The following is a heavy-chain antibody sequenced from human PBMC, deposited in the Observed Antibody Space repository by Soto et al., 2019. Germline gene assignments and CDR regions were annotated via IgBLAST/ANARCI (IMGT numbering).Heavy chain of an antibody. CDR3: VKKIAGTTTSWAYWFFDL. CDR1: GFTFSSFA. V-gene: IGHV3-23*01. J-gene: IGHJ2*01. CDR2: VSGGGDAT. Sequence: EMQLLESGGGLAQPGGSLRLSCAASGFTFSSFAMNWVSQAPVKGLEWVSGVSGGGDATFYADSVRGRVTIPRVQSKNTVYLQMNSLRAEDTAVYHCVKKIAGTTTSWAYWFFDLWGRGTLVTVSS. D-gene: IGHD1-1*01.